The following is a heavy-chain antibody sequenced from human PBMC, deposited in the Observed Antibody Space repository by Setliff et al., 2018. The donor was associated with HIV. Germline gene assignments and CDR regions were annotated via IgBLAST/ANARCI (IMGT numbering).Heavy chain of an antibody. Sequence: PGGSLRLSCRGFRTTFSGYGLNWVRQAPGKGLEWVAVISFDGSSKYYADSVKGRFTISRDNSEGTLYLQMTNLRAEDTALYFCAKGAGPTTLAEPFDSWGQGTLVTVSS. V-gene: IGHV3-30*18. J-gene: IGHJ4*02. CDR2: ISFDGSSK. CDR3: AKGAGPTTLAEPFDS. D-gene: IGHD1-26*01. CDR1: RTTFSGYG.